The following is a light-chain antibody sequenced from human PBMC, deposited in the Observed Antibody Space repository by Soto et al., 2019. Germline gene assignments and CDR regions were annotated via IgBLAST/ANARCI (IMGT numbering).Light chain of an antibody. CDR2: DVS. CDR3: SSYTSTSTLYV. Sequence: QSALTQPASVSGSPGQSITISCTGTSSDIGGYNYVSWYQQLPGKVPKLIIYDVSNRPSGVSDRFSGSKSGNAASLTICGLQAEDEADYYCSSYTSTSTLYVFGTGTKLTVL. CDR1: SSDIGGYNY. V-gene: IGLV2-14*03. J-gene: IGLJ1*01.